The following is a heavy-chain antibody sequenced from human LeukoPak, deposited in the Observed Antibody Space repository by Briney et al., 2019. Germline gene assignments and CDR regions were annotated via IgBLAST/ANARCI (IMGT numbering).Heavy chain of an antibody. J-gene: IGHJ4*02. CDR2: INPSGGST. CDR1: GYTFTSYY. CDR3: ARGKRWSGSYSAPFDY. D-gene: IGHD3-10*01. Sequence: GASVTVSCKASGYTFTSYYMHWVRQAPGQGLEWMGIINPSGGSTSYAQKLQGRVTMTRDMSTSTVYMELSSLRSEDTAVYYCARGKRWSGSYSAPFDYWGQGTLVTVSS. V-gene: IGHV1-46*01.